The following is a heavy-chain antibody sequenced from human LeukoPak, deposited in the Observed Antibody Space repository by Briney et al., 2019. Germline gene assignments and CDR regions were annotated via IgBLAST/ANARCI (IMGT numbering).Heavy chain of an antibody. CDR3: ARWRGSTSERSDY. CDR2: IKQDGSAK. CDR1: GFTFSDYW. V-gene: IGHV3-7*01. D-gene: IGHD2-2*01. J-gene: IGHJ4*02. Sequence: PGGSLRLSGTASGFTFSDYWMTWVRQAPGKGLEWVANIKQDGSAKYYVDSVKGRFTISRDNAKNPLYLQMDSLRVEDTATYYCARWRGSTSERSDYWGQGTLVTVSS.